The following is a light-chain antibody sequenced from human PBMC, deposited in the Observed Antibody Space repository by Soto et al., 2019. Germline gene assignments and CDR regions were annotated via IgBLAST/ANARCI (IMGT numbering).Light chain of an antibody. CDR1: QSVSSF. Sequence: EIVLTQSTATLSLSPGERATLSCRASQSVSSFLAWYQQKPGQAPRLLIYDSSNRATGIPVRFSGSGSGTDFTLTISSLEPEDFAVYYCQQRSNWPWTFGQGTKVEIK. CDR2: DSS. V-gene: IGKV3-11*01. J-gene: IGKJ1*01. CDR3: QQRSNWPWT.